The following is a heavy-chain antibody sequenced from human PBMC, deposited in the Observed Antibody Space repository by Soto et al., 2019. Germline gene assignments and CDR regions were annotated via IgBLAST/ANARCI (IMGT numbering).Heavy chain of an antibody. D-gene: IGHD3-16*01. J-gene: IGHJ4*02. CDR2: MNPNSGNA. CDR3: SRATRREKQLRRALDC. V-gene: IGHV1-8*01. Sequence: APVKLACKAAGYTFTTYDVNWVRQATGQGLEWMGWMNPNSGNAGYAQKFQGRVIMTRNASISTAYMELSSLRSEDTAVYYCSRATRREKQLRRALDCWGQGTLGTVSS. CDR1: GYTFTTYD.